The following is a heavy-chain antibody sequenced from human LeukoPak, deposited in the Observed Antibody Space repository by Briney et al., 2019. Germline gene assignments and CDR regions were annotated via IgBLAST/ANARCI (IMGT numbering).Heavy chain of an antibody. CDR2: IYYSGST. CDR3: ARQAEWELPSYNWFDP. D-gene: IGHD1-26*01. J-gene: IGHJ5*02. CDR1: GGSISSYY. V-gene: IGHV4-59*08. Sequence: SETLSLTCTVSGGSISSYYWSWIRQPPGKGLEWIGYIYYSGSTNYNPSLKSRVTISVDTSKNQFSLKLSSVTAADTAVYYCARQAEWELPSYNWFDPWGQGTLVTVSS.